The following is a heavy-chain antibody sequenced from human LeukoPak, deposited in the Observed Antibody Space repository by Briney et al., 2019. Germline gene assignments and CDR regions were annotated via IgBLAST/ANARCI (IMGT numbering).Heavy chain of an antibody. J-gene: IGHJ4*02. CDR1: GYTLTELS. CDR3: AREIYGDYYFDY. D-gene: IGHD4-17*01. CDR2: FDPEDGET. V-gene: IGHV1-24*01. Sequence: GASVKVSCKVSGYTLTELSMHWVRQAPGKGLEWMGGFDPEDGETIYAQKFQGRVTMTRDTSISTAYMELSRLRSDDTAVYYCAREIYGDYYFDYWGQGTLVTVSS.